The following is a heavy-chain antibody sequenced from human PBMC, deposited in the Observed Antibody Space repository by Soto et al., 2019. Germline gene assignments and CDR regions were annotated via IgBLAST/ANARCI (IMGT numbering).Heavy chain of an antibody. D-gene: IGHD2-2*02. CDR1: GFTFNSYG. J-gene: IGHJ4*02. Sequence: GGSLRLSCAASGFTFNSYGMHWVRQAPGKGLEWVAVISYDGSNKYYADSVKGRFTISRDNSKNTLYLQMNSLRAEDTAVYYCAKARYRAPDYWGQGTLVTVSS. CDR2: ISYDGSNK. V-gene: IGHV3-30*18. CDR3: AKARYRAPDY.